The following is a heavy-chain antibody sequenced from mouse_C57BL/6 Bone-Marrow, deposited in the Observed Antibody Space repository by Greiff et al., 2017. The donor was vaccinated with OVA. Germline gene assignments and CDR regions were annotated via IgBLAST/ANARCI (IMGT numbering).Heavy chain of an antibody. CDR3: TRSYSNYGDFDY. CDR1: GYTFTDYE. CDR2: IDPENGGT. Sequence: QVQLQQSGAELVRPGASVTLSCKASGYTFTDYEMHWVKQTPVHGLEWIGAIDPENGGTAYNQKFKGKAILTADKSSSTAYMELRSLTSEDSAVYYGTRSYSNYGDFDYWDQGTTLTVSS. D-gene: IGHD2-5*01. V-gene: IGHV1-15*01. J-gene: IGHJ2*01.